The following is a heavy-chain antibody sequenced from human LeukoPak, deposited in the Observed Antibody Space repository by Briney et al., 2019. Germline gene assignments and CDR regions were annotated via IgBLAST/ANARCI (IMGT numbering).Heavy chain of an antibody. Sequence: SETLSLTCTVSGGSISSYYWSWIRQPPGKGLEWIGYIYYSGSTNYNPSLKSRVTMSVDTSKNQFSLKLSSVTAADTAVYYCAREGRGGYYFDYWGQGTLVTVSS. D-gene: IGHD3-10*01. CDR3: AREGRGGYYFDY. CDR1: GGSISSYY. J-gene: IGHJ4*02. CDR2: IYYSGST. V-gene: IGHV4-59*12.